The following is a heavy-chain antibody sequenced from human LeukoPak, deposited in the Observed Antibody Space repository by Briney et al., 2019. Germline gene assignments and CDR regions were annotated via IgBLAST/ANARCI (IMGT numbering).Heavy chain of an antibody. CDR2: INPNSGGT. V-gene: IGHV1-2*02. CDR1: GYTFTGYY. CDR3: ARDRGIAAAGPLGS. D-gene: IGHD6-13*01. J-gene: IGHJ4*02. Sequence: EASVKVSCKASGYTFTGYYMHWVRQAPGQGLEWMGWINPNSGGTNYAQKFQGGVTMTRDTSISTAYTELSRLRSDDTAVYYCARDRGIAAAGPLGSWGQGTLVTVSS.